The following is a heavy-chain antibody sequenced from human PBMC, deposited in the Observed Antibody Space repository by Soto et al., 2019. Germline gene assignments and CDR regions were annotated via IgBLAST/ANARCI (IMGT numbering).Heavy chain of an antibody. CDR2: INAGNGNT. J-gene: IGHJ4*02. Sequence: QVQLVHSGAEVKKPGASVKVSCKASGYTFTSYAMHWVRQAPGQRLEWMGWINAGNGNTKYSQKFKGRVTITRDTSASTAYMELSSLRSEDTAVYYCARGPGGPDGPGDYWGQGTLVTVSS. D-gene: IGHD2-15*01. V-gene: IGHV1-3*01. CDR3: ARGPGGPDGPGDY. CDR1: GYTFTSYA.